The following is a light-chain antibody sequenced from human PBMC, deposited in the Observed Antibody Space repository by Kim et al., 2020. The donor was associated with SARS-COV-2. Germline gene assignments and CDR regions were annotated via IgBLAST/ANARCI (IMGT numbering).Light chain of an antibody. J-gene: IGKJ1*01. CDR3: QKYIRYPRT. Sequence: DIKVTQSPSTLSASVGDRVTITCGANQTISSWVAWYQQKPGKAPKLLIYVVPTWQSGVPSRFSGSGSGTEFTLTISSLQPDDFATYYCQKYIRYPRTFGQGTKVDIK. CDR2: VVP. V-gene: IGKV1-5*01. CDR1: QTISSW.